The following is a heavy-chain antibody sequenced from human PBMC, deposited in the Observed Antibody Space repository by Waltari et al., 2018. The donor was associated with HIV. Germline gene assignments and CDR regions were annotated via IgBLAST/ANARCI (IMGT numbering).Heavy chain of an antibody. V-gene: IGHV3-73*02. CDR1: GFTFRDSA. D-gene: IGHD3-16*01. CDR3: TTAPGGDY. Sequence: VQLVESGGGLAQPAGSLKLSCAASGFTFRDSAVHWVRQASGKGLEWVGHIRTKPYTFATIYAESVKGRFTFSRDDSKNTAYLEMDSLKTEDTAMYYCTTAPGGDYWGQGTLVTVSS. CDR2: IRTKPYTFAT. J-gene: IGHJ4*02.